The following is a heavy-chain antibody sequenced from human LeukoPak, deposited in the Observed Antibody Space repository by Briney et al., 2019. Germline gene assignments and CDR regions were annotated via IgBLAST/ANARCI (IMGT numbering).Heavy chain of an antibody. V-gene: IGHV1-2*06. J-gene: IGHJ4*02. Sequence: ASVKVSCKASGYTFTVYHMHWVRQAPGQGLEWMGRINPNSGDTNYAQKFQGRVTMTRDTSISTAYVELSRLRSDDTAVYYCARDYCSSTSCLFDYWGQGTLVTVSS. D-gene: IGHD2-2*01. CDR1: GYTFTVYH. CDR3: ARDYCSSTSCLFDY. CDR2: INPNSGDT.